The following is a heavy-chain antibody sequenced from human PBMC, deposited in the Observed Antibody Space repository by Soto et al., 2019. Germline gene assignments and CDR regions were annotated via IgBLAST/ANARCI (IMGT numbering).Heavy chain of an antibody. CDR1: GGSISSGGYY. J-gene: IGHJ4*02. D-gene: IGHD2-15*01. CDR3: ARQITPARGIDF. CDR2: VYFNENT. Sequence: PSETLSLTCSISGGSISSGGYYWSWVRQRPGKGLEWVGYVYFNENTYYNPSLKSRVTISVGTSKSQFSLRLSSVTAADAAVYYCARQITPARGIDFWGPGISVTVS. V-gene: IGHV4-31*03.